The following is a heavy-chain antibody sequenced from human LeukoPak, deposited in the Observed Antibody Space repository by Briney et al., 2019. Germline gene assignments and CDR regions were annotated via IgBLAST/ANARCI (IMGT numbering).Heavy chain of an antibody. D-gene: IGHD6-19*01. CDR2: ISYGGSNK. CDR3: AEGAHPGIAVASFDY. V-gene: IGHV3-30*18. CDR1: GFTFSSYG. Sequence: GGSLRLSCAASGFTFSSYGMHWVRQAPGKGLEWVAVISYGGSNKYYADSVRGRFTISRDNSKNTMYLQMNSLRAEDTAVYYCAEGAHPGIAVASFDYWGQGTLVTVSS. J-gene: IGHJ4*02.